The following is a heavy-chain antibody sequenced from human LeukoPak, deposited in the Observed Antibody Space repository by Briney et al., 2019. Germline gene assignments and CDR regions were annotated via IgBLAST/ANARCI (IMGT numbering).Heavy chain of an antibody. D-gene: IGHD2-2*01. J-gene: IGHJ4*02. Sequence: GGSLGLSCAASGFTFSSYSMNWVRQAPGKGLEWVSSISSSSSYIYYADSVKGRFTISRDNAKNSLYLQMNSLRAEDTAVYYCARDFVVVPAAMFDYWGQGTLVTVSS. CDR1: GFTFSSYS. CDR2: ISSSSSYI. CDR3: ARDFVVVPAAMFDY. V-gene: IGHV3-21*01.